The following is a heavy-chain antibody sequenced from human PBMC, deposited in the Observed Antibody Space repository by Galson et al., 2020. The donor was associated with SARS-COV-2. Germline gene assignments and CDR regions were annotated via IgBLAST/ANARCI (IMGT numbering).Heavy chain of an antibody. CDR1: GYSFTSYW. Sequence: GESLKISCKGSGYSFTSYWIGWVRQMPGKGLEWMGIIYPGDSDTRYSPSFQGQVTISADKSISTAYLQWSSLKASDTAMYYCARHGGTVTTLEFLDYWGQGTLVTVSS. CDR3: ARHGGTVTTLEFLDY. V-gene: IGHV5-51*01. J-gene: IGHJ4*02. D-gene: IGHD4-4*01. CDR2: IYPGDSDT.